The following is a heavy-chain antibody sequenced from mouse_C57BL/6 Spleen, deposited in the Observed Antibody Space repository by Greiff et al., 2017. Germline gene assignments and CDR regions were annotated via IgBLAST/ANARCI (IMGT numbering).Heavy chain of an antibody. CDR1: GYTFTSYW. J-gene: IGHJ4*01. CDR2: INPSNGGT. D-gene: IGHD1-3*01. Sequence: QVQLQQSGTELVKPGASVKLSCKASGYTFTSYWMHWVKQRPGQGLEWIGNINPSNGGTNYNEKFKSKATLTVDKSSSTGYMQLSSLTSEDSAVYDCARGGSSYAMDYWGQGTSVTVSS. CDR3: ARGGSSYAMDY. V-gene: IGHV1-53*01.